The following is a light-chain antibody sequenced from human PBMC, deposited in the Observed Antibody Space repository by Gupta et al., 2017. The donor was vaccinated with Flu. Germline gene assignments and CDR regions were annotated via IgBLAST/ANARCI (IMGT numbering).Light chain of an antibody. J-gene: IGKJ3*01. Sequence: RATRSCKTTPSIGGSYLAWYQQKPGQAPRLLIYGASSRATGIPDRFSGSGSGTDFTLTISRLEPEDFAVYYCQQYGSSPGVTFGPGTKVDIK. V-gene: IGKV3-20*01. CDR3: QQYGSSPGVT. CDR2: GAS. CDR1: PSIGGSY.